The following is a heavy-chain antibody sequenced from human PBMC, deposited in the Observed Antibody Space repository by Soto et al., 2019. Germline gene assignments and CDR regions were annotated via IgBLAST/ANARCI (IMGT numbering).Heavy chain of an antibody. D-gene: IGHD2-15*01. Sequence: GGSLRLSCAASGFTFSSYAMSWVRQAPGKGLEWVSAISGSGGSTYYADSVKGRFTISRDNSKNTLYLQMNSLRAEDTAVYYCAKEQIVEVVVDATEFDDWGEGTLVSVTS. J-gene: IGHJ4*02. V-gene: IGHV3-23*01. CDR1: GFTFSSYA. CDR3: AKEQIVEVVVDATEFDD. CDR2: ISGSGGST.